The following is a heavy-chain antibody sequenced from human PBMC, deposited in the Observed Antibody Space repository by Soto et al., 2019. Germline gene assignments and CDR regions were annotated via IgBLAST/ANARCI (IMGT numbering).Heavy chain of an antibody. V-gene: IGHV4-31*03. Sequence: QVQLQESGPGLVKPSQTLSLTCTVSGGSISSGGYYWSWIRQHPGKGLEWIGYIYYSGSTYYNPSLKSRFTTSVDTSKTQFSPKLSSVTAADTAVYCCARSSTSANYFDYWGQGTLVTVSS. CDR2: IYYSGST. CDR1: GGSISSGGYY. J-gene: IGHJ4*02. CDR3: ARSSTSANYFDY. D-gene: IGHD2-2*01.